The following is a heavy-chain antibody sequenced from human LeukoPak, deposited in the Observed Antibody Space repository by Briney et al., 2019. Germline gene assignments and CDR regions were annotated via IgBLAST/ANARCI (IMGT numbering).Heavy chain of an antibody. V-gene: IGHV4-38-2*02. D-gene: IGHD2-21*01. J-gene: IGHJ3*02. CDR3: ARDLKDLFEVASDI. CDR2: IYHSGST. Sequence: SETLSLTCTVSGYSISSGYYWGWIRQPPGKGLEWIGSIYHSGSTYYNPSLKSRVTISVDTSKNQFSLKLTSVTAADTAVYYCARDLKDLFEVASDIWGQGTMVTVSS. CDR1: GYSISSGYY.